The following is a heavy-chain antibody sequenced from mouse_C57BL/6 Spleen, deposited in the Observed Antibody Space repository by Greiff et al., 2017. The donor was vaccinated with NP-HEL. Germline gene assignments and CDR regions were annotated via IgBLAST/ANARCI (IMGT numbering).Heavy chain of an antibody. Sequence: VQLQQSGAELVRPGASVTLSCKASGYTFTDYEMHWVKQTPVHGLEWIGAIDPETGGTAYNQKFKGKAILTADKSSSTAYMELRSLTSEDSAVYYCTRLDDYDLFAYWGQGTLVTVSA. CDR2: IDPETGGT. J-gene: IGHJ3*01. CDR1: GYTFTDYE. D-gene: IGHD2-4*01. V-gene: IGHV1-15*01. CDR3: TRLDDYDLFAY.